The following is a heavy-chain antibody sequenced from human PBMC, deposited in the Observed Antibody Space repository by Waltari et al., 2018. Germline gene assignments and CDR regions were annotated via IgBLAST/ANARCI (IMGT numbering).Heavy chain of an antibody. D-gene: IGHD4-17*01. CDR2: IIPIFGTA. J-gene: IGHJ4*02. CDR1: GGTFSSYA. V-gene: IGHV1-69*05. CDR3: ARDLSPDYGDYAFGY. Sequence: QVQLVQSGAEVKKPGSSVKVSCKASGGTFSSYAISWVRQAPGQGLEWMGGIIPIFGTANYAQKFQCRVTITTDESTSTAYMELSSLRSEDTAVYYCARDLSPDYGDYAFGYWGQGTLVTVSS.